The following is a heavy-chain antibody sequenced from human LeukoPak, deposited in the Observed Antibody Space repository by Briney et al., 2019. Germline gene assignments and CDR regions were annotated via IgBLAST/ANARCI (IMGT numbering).Heavy chain of an antibody. J-gene: IGHJ3*02. CDR1: GFTFSGSA. Sequence: PGGSLRLPCAASGFTFSGSAMHWVRQASGKGLEWVGRIRSKANSYATAYAASVKGRFTISRDDSKNTAYLQMNSLKTEDTAVYYCTRPGVEWYSSGWYPDVAFDIWGQGTMVTVSS. V-gene: IGHV3-73*01. D-gene: IGHD6-19*01. CDR3: TRPGVEWYSSGWYPDVAFDI. CDR2: IRSKANSYAT.